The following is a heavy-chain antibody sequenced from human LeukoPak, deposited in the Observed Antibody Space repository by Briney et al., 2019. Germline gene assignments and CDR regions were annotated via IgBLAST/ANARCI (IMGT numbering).Heavy chain of an antibody. J-gene: IGHJ6*02. CDR2: ISGSGGST. V-gene: IGHV3-23*01. D-gene: IGHD1-1*01. CDR1: GFTFSSYA. Sequence: PGGSLRLSCAASGFTFSSYAMSWVRQAPGKGLEWVSAISGSGGSTCYADSVKGRFTISRDNSKNTLYLQMNSLRAEDTAVYYCAKVIGTYYYYGMDVWGQGTTVTVSS. CDR3: AKVIGTYYYYGMDV.